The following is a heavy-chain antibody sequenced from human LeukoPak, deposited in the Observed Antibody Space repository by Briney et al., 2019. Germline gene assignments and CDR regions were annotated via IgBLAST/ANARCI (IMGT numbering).Heavy chain of an antibody. J-gene: IGHJ4*02. CDR3: ARGPASAIDY. Sequence: GGSLRLSCAASGFTFSSYSMNWVRQAPGKGLEWVSYISGSSNTIYYADSVKGRFTISRDNAKNSLYLQVNSLRDEDTAVYYCARGPASAIDYWGQGTLVTVSS. CDR1: GFTFSSYS. CDR2: ISGSSNTI. V-gene: IGHV3-48*02.